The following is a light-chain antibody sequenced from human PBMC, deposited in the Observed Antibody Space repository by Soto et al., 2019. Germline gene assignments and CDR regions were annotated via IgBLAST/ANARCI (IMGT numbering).Light chain of an antibody. Sequence: EIVLTQSPDTLSVSLGKSATLSCRASQSVVGYLAWYHQRPGQSPRLLIYGASTRATGVPARFSGSGSGTEFTLTITSLQSEDFGVYYCQQYNNWPRTFGQGTKVDI. J-gene: IGKJ1*01. CDR3: QQYNNWPRT. V-gene: IGKV3-15*01. CDR1: QSVVGY. CDR2: GAS.